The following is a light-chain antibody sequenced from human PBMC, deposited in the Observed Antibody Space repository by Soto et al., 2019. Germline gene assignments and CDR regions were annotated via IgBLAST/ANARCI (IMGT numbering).Light chain of an antibody. CDR2: GAS. CDR3: QQYNNWPRT. CDR1: QSVSSSY. J-gene: IGKJ4*01. V-gene: IGKV3-15*01. Sequence: ETVLTQSPGTLSLSPGDRATLSCRASQSVSSSYLAWYQQKPGQAPRLLIYGASTRAAGIPARFSGSGSGTEFTLTMSSLQSEDFAVYYCQQYNNWPRTFGGGTKVDIK.